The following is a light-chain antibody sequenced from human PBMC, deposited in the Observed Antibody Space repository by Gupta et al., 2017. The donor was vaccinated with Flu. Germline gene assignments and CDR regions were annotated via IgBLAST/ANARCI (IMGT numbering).Light chain of an antibody. V-gene: IGLV2-23*01. CDR2: EGT. CDR1: SSDVGNYHL. Sequence: QSALPQPASVSGSPRQSITISCTGTSSDVGNYHLVSWFQQHPGKAPKLMIYEGTKRPSGVSNRFSGSKSGNTASLTISGLQAEDEADYYCCSYAGSYTWVFGGGTKLTVL. J-gene: IGLJ3*02. CDR3: CSYAGSYTWV.